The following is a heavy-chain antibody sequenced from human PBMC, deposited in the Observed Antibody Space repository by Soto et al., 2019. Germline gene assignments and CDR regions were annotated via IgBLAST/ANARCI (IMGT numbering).Heavy chain of an antibody. J-gene: IGHJ4*02. CDR2: IHDSGNT. V-gene: IGHV4-59*01. CDR1: GASLCIYF. Sequence: SETMSVTCSVAGASLCIYFLNLIRQSPGKGLEWIAYIHDSGNTNYNPSLKSRVTMSIDRSKNHISLGLNSVTAADTAVYYCARGRTTTGGGGYYPGNFDFWGQGTPVTVSS. D-gene: IGHD3-3*01. CDR3: ARGRTTTGGGGYYPGNFDF.